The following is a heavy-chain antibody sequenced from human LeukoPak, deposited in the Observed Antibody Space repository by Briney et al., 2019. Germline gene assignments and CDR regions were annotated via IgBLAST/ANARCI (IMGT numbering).Heavy chain of an antibody. J-gene: IGHJ4*02. D-gene: IGHD5-12*01. V-gene: IGHV1-46*01. CDR2: INPSGGST. CDR3: AISMGIVATIDY. CDR1: GYTFTSYY. Sequence: ASVKVSCKASGYTFTSYYMHWVRQAPGQGLEWMGIINPSGGSTSYAQKFQGRVTMTRDTSTSTVYMELRSLRSDDTAVYYCAISMGIVATIDYWGQGTLVTVSS.